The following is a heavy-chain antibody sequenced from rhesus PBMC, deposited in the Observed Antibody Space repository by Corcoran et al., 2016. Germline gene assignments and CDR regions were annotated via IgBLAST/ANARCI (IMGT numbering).Heavy chain of an antibody. V-gene: IGHV3-16*01. CDR2: IKNKADGGTA. Sequence: EVQLVESGGGLVQPGGSLRLSCAASGFTFSNYWMSWVRQAPGKGLEWVGRIKNKADGGTAAYADSVKGRFTISRDDSKNTLYLQMNSLKTEDTAVYYCTRAGGLDSWGQGVVVTVSS. CDR3: TRAGGLDS. CDR1: GFTFSNYW. J-gene: IGHJ6*01.